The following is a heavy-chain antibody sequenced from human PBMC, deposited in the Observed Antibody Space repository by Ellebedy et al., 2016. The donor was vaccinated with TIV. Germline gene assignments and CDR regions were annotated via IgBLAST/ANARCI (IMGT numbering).Heavy chain of an antibody. Sequence: GESLKISCAASGFPFNDAWMTWVHQAPGKGLEWVGRIKSMAGGGATDYAAPVKGRFTISRDDSISTIYLQMNSLKSEDTAVYYCAWAGANWLGFWGQGTLVTVSS. CDR2: IKSMAGGGAT. J-gene: IGHJ5*01. CDR1: GFPFNDAW. V-gene: IGHV3-15*01. CDR3: AWAGANWLGF.